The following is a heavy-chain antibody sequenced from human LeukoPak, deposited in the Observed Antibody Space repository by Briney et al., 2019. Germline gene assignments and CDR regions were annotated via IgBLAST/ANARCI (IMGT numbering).Heavy chain of an antibody. CDR1: GCSISSGYY. D-gene: IGHD2-2*01. J-gene: IGHJ1*01. CDR3: ARVYCSSTSCYGPSQYFQR. Sequence: PSETLSLTCAVSGCSISSGYYWGWIRQPPGQGLEWLGSIYHSGSTYYNPSLKSRVTISVDTSKNQFSLKLSSVTAADTAVYYCARVYCSSTSCYGPSQYFQRWGQGTLVTVSS. V-gene: IGHV4-38-2*01. CDR2: IYHSGST.